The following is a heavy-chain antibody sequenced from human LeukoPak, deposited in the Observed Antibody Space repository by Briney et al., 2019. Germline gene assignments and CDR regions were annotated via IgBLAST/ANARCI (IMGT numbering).Heavy chain of an antibody. Sequence: GASVKVSCKVSGYTLTELSMHWVRQAPGKGLEWMGGFDPEDGETIYAQKFQGRVTMTEDTSTDTAYMELSSLRSEDTAVYYCATGRIVPRNYYYYMDVWGKGTTVTVSS. CDR1: GYTLTELS. V-gene: IGHV1-24*01. D-gene: IGHD2-2*01. CDR2: FDPEDGET. CDR3: ATGRIVPRNYYYYMDV. J-gene: IGHJ6*03.